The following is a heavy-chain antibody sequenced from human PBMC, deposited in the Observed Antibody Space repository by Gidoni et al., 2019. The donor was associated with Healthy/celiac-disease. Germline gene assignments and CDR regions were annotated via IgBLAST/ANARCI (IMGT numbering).Heavy chain of an antibody. J-gene: IGHJ4*02. Sequence: EVQLVESGGGLVQPGRSLRLSCAASGFTFVDYAMHWVRQAPGKGLEWVSGISWNSGSIGYADSVKGRFTISRDNAKNSLYLQMNSLRAEDTALYYCAKDIYYDSSGDFDYWGQGTLVTVSS. CDR3: AKDIYYDSSGDFDY. D-gene: IGHD3-22*01. V-gene: IGHV3-9*01. CDR1: GFTFVDYA. CDR2: ISWNSGSI.